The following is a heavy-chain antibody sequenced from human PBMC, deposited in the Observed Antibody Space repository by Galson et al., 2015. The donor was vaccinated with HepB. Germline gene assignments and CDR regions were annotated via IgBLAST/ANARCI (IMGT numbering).Heavy chain of an antibody. J-gene: IGHJ4*02. V-gene: IGHV1-69*02. Sequence: SVKVSCKASGGNLDTLTISWVRQVPGQGLQWMGRIIPLLRKTKYAQTFHGRVTITAAKSTNTVYMELRSLRYENAAVYSCAISPIVKKDIDPAFDGPRGSMEPYFDSWGQGTLLTVSS. CDR2: IIPLLRKT. CDR1: GGNLDTLT. CDR3: AISPIVKKDIDPAFDGPRGSMEPYFDS. D-gene: IGHD3-16*01.